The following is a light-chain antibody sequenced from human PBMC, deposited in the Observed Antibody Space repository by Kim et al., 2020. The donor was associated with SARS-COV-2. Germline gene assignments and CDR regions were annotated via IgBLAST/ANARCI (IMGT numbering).Light chain of an antibody. J-gene: IGLJ2*01. CDR1: SSNIGSNY. CDR2: RNN. V-gene: IGLV1-47*01. Sequence: QSVLTQPPSAFGTPGQRVTISCSGSSSNIGSNYVYWYQQLPGTARKLLIYRNNQRPSGVPDRFSGSKSGTSASLAISGLRSEDEADYYCAAWDDSLSGVVFGGGTQLTVL. CDR3: AAWDDSLSGVV.